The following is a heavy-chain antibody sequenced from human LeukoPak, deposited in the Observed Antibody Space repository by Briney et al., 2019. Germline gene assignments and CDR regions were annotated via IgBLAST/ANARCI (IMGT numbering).Heavy chain of an antibody. CDR2: MNSDGSST. Sequence: GGSLRLSCVVSGFTFSSYWMQWVRHPPGEGLVWVSLMNSDGSSTSYADSVKGRFTISRDNAKNTLYMQMKSLRAEDTAVYYGTRARGGYVFDYWGQGTLVTVSS. J-gene: IGHJ4*02. CDR1: GFTFSSYW. D-gene: IGHD3-16*01. CDR3: TRARGGYVFDY. V-gene: IGHV3-74*01.